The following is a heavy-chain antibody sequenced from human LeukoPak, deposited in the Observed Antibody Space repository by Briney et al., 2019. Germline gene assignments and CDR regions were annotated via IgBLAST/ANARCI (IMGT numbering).Heavy chain of an antibody. CDR3: ASLGATTIYYYGMDV. CDR1: GYTFTDYY. V-gene: IGHV1-2*02. CDR2: INPNSGGT. Sequence: ASVKVSCKASGYTFTDYYTHWVRQAPGQGLEWMGWINPNSGGTNYAQKFQGRVTMTRDTSISTAYMELSRLRSDDTAVYYSASLGATTIYYYGMDVWGQGTTVTVSS. J-gene: IGHJ6*02. D-gene: IGHD1-26*01.